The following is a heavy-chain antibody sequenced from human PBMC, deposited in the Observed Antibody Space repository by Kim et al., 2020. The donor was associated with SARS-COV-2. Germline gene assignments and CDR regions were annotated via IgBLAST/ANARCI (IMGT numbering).Heavy chain of an antibody. CDR3: AKTGGLGDILTGYTLGFDY. CDR1: GGSISSSSYY. D-gene: IGHD3-9*01. J-gene: IGHJ4*02. Sequence: SETLSLTCTVSGGSISSSSYYWGWIRQPPGKGLEWIGSIYYSGSTYYNPSLKSRVTISVDTSKNQFSLKLSSVTAADTAVYYCAKTGGLGDILTGYTLGFDYWGQGTLVTVSS. CDR2: IYYSGST. V-gene: IGHV4-39*01.